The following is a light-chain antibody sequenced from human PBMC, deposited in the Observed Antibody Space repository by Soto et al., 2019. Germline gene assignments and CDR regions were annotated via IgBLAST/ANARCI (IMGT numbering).Light chain of an antibody. J-gene: IGKJ4*01. CDR1: PGITSAF. V-gene: IGKV3-20*01. CDR3: QEYGSSLALT. Sequence: IVLTQSPNTLSVSPGYRATLSCRASPGITSAFLAWYQQKPGQAPRLLIYGASTRATGIPDRFTGSGSGTDFTLTISRLEPEDFAVYYCQEYGSSLALTFGGGTKVEI. CDR2: GAS.